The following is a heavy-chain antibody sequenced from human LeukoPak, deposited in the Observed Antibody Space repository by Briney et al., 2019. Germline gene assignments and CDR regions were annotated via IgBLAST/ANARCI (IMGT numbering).Heavy chain of an antibody. CDR2: INPSGGST. V-gene: IGHV1-46*01. D-gene: IGHD1-20*01. Sequence: AASVNVSCKASGYTFTSYYMHWVRQAPGQGLEWMGIINPSGGSTSYAQKFQGRVTMTRDTSTSTVYMELSSLRSEDTAVYYCARAYHWNGFDYWGQGTLVTVYS. CDR3: ARAYHWNGFDY. J-gene: IGHJ4*02. CDR1: GYTFTSYY.